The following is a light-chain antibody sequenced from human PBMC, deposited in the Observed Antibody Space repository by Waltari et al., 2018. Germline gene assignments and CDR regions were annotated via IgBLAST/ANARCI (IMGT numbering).Light chain of an antibody. Sequence: DMVLTQSPFSLPVTPGEPASISCTPSQSLIHSDGSHSLDWYLQKPGQSPQLLIYLGSNRASGVTDRFSGSGSGTDFTLNISRVEAEDVGMYYCMQAVHSPITFGQGTRLEIK. CDR1: QSLIHSDGSHS. V-gene: IGKV2-28*01. CDR2: LGS. CDR3: MQAVHSPIT. J-gene: IGKJ5*01.